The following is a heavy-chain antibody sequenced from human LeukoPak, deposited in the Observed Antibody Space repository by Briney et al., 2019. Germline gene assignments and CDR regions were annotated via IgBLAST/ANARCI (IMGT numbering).Heavy chain of an antibody. CDR1: GLTFSIYW. J-gene: IGHJ5*02. CDR3: ARDRGPWELPGWFDP. D-gene: IGHD1-26*01. CDR2: INSDGTST. V-gene: IGHV3-74*01. Sequence: GGSLRLSCAAFGLTFSIYWMHWVRQAPGKGLVWVSRINSDGTSTSYADSVKGRFTISRDNAKNTLYLQMNSLRAEETAVYYCARDRGPWELPGWFDPWGQGTLVTVSS.